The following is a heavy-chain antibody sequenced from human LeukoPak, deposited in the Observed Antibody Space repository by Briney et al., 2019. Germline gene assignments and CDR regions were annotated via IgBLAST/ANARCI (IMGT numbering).Heavy chain of an antibody. Sequence: SSVKVSCKASGYDCTSVGITWVRRAPGQGLEWMGWISPYNGNTRYAQEFQGRVAMTTDTSTTTAYMELRGLRFNDTAVYYCARAGSGSGWYFDYWGQGTLVTVSS. CDR3: ARAGSGSGWYFDY. CDR2: ISPYNGNT. V-gene: IGHV1-18*01. CDR1: GYDCTSVG. D-gene: IGHD6-19*01. J-gene: IGHJ4*02.